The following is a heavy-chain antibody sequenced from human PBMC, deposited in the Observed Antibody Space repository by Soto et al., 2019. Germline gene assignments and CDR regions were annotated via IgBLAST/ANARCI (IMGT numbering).Heavy chain of an antibody. J-gene: IGHJ3*02. D-gene: IGHD5-12*01. Sequence: ASVKVSCKASGYTFTGYYMHWVRQAPGQGLEWMGWINPNSGGTNYAQKFQGRVTMTRDTSISTAYMELSRLRSDDTAVYYCARSIVATISSDAFDIWGPGTLVTVSS. V-gene: IGHV1-2*02. CDR3: ARSIVATISSDAFDI. CDR2: INPNSGGT. CDR1: GYTFTGYY.